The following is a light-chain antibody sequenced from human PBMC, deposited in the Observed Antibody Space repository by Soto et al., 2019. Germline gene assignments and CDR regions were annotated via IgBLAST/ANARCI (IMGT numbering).Light chain of an antibody. Sequence: QLVLTQPPSASGTPGQRVTISCSGDSSSIERNTVSWYQQLPGMAPKLLIYLNSRRPSGVPDRFSGSKSGSSASLAISGLRSEDEADYYCAAWDDSLRGWVFGGGTKLTVL. CDR1: SSSIERNT. J-gene: IGLJ3*02. CDR2: LNS. V-gene: IGLV1-44*01. CDR3: AAWDDSLRGWV.